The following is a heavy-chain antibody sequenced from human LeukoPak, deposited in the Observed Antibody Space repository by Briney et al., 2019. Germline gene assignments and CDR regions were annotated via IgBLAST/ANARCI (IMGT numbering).Heavy chain of an antibody. CDR3: ATRKLGNDY. V-gene: IGHV4-59*01. CDR2: IYYSGST. CDR1: GGSISSYY. Sequence: TSETLSLTCTVSGGSISSYYWSWIRQPPGKGLEWIGYIYYSGSTNYNPSLKSRVTISADTSKNQFSLKLSSVTAADTAMYYCATRKLGNDYWGQGTLVTVSS. D-gene: IGHD7-27*01. J-gene: IGHJ4*02.